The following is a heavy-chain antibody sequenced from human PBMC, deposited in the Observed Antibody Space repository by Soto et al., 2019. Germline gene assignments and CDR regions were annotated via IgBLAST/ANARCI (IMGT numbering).Heavy chain of an antibody. CDR1: GFTFSNYG. CDR2: ISDDGSNK. D-gene: IGHD3-3*01. Sequence: GGSLRLSCAASGFTFSNYGMHWVRQAPGKGLEWVAFISDDGSNKYYADSMKGRFTMSRDNSKSTLYLQMNSLRVEDAAVYYCTKRRNVLRFLEWSSGMEVWGQGTTVTVSS. CDR3: TKRRNVLRFLEWSSGMEV. V-gene: IGHV3-30*18. J-gene: IGHJ6*02.